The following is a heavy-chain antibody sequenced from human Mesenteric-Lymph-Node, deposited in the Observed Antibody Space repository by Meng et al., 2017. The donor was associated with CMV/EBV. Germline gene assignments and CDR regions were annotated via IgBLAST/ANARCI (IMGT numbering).Heavy chain of an antibody. J-gene: IGHJ4*02. V-gene: IGHV1-2*02. CDR3: ALEDFGSGNTDLDNWGQGTLVTVSSGESAQPDLDN. Sequence: LQWMGWINPNSGDTTSAQEFHGRVTMTRDTSISTVYMELISLVSDDTAMYYCALEDFGSGNTDLDNWGQGTLVTVSSGESAQPDLDNWGQGTLVTVSS. CDR2: INPNSGDT. D-gene: IGHD3-10*01.